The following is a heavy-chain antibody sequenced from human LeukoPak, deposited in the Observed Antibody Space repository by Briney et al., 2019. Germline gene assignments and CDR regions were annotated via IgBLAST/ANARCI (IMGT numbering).Heavy chain of an antibody. CDR2: IYYRGST. CDR1: GGPLTSYY. Sequence: SETLSLTCTVSGGPLTSYYWSWIRQPPGKGLEWIGFIYYRGSTNYNPSLESRVTISVDTSKNRFSLKLSSVTAADTAVYYCARDRYSGYDGFGAFDIWGQGTMVTVSS. V-gene: IGHV4-59*01. CDR3: ARDRYSGYDGFGAFDI. D-gene: IGHD5-12*01. J-gene: IGHJ3*02.